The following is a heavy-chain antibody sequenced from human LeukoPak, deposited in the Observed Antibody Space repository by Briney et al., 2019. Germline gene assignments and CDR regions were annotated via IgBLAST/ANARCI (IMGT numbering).Heavy chain of an antibody. J-gene: IGHJ4*02. D-gene: IGHD2-21*01. Sequence: GGSLKLSCAASGFTFDDYGMSWVRQAPGKGLEWVSGINWNGGSTGYADSVKGRFTISRDNAKNSLYLQMNSLRAEDTALYYCARDKVAVIHDYWGQGTLVTVSS. CDR3: ARDKVAVIHDY. CDR2: INWNGGST. V-gene: IGHV3-20*04. CDR1: GFTFDDYG.